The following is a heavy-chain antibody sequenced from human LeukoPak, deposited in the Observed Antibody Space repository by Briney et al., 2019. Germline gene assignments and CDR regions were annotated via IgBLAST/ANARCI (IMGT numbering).Heavy chain of an antibody. CDR1: GYTFTSYG. CDR2: ISAYNGNT. V-gene: IGHV1-18*01. D-gene: IGHD3-10*01. Sequence: ASVKVSCKASGYTFTSYGISWVRQAPGQGLEWMGWISAYNGNTNYAQKLQGRVTMTTDTSTSTAYMELRSLRSDDTAVYYCASSTVRGVGSLPFGYWGQGTLVTVSS. J-gene: IGHJ4*02. CDR3: ASSTVRGVGSLPFGY.